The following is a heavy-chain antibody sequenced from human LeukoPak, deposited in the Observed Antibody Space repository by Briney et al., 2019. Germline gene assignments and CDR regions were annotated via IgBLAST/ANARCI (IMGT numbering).Heavy chain of an antibody. J-gene: IGHJ3*02. V-gene: IGHV1-2*02. CDR1: GYTFTGYY. Sequence: ASVKVSCKASGYTFTGYYMHWVRQAPGQGLEWMGWINPNSGGTNYAQKFQGRVTMTRDTSISTAYMELSRLRSDDTAVYYCARANYDFWSGYYSYSADAFDIWGQGTMVTVSS. CDR2: INPNSGGT. D-gene: IGHD3-3*01. CDR3: ARANYDFWSGYYSYSADAFDI.